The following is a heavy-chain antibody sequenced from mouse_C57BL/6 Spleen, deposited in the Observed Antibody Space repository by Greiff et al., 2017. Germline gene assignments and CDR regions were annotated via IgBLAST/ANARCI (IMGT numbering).Heavy chain of an antibody. V-gene: IGHV3-6*01. J-gene: IGHJ2*01. D-gene: IGHD2-12*01. CDR2: ISYDGSN. Sequence: EVKLQESGPGLVKPSQSLSLTCSVTGYSITSCYYWNWIRQFPGNKLEWRGYISYDGSNNYNPSLKNRISITRDTSKNQFFLKLNSVTTEDTATYYCARGAYYSDFYFDDWGQGTTLTVSS. CDR1: GYSITSCYY. CDR3: ARGAYYSDFYFDD.